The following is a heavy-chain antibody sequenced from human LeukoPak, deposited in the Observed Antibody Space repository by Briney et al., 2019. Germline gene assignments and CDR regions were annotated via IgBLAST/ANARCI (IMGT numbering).Heavy chain of an antibody. V-gene: IGHV3-9*01. D-gene: IGHD3-3*01. CDR1: GFTFDDYA. CDR2: ISWNSGSI. Sequence: GGSLRLSCAASGFTFDDYAMHWVRQAPGKGLEWVSGISWNSGSIGYADSVKGRFTISRDNAKNSLFLQMNSLRAEDTALYYCAKDRSGIFEHFHHWGQGTLVTVSS. CDR3: AKDRSGIFEHFHH. J-gene: IGHJ1*01.